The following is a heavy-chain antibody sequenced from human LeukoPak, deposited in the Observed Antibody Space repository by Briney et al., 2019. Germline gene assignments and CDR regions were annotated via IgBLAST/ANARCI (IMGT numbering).Heavy chain of an antibody. Sequence: ASVRVSCKASGGTFSSYAISWVRQAPGQGLEWMGWISAYNGNTNYAQKLQGRVTMTTDTSTSTAYMELRSLRSDDTAVYYCARAPETDYYDSSGYYYGDYWGQGTLVTVSS. J-gene: IGHJ4*02. CDR3: ARAPETDYYDSSGYYYGDY. CDR2: ISAYNGNT. D-gene: IGHD3-22*01. CDR1: GGTFSSYA. V-gene: IGHV1-18*01.